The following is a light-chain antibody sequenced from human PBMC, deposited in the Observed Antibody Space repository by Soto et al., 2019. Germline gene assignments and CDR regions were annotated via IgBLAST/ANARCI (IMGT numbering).Light chain of an antibody. Sequence: IVLTQSPGTLSFSPGERATLSCRASQSVSSYLGWYQQKPGQAPRLLIYDASTRATGISARFSGSGSGTDFTLTISSLEPEDFAVYYCQQRSNWPVTFGQGTKVDIK. V-gene: IGKV3-11*01. CDR2: DAS. CDR1: QSVSSY. J-gene: IGKJ1*01. CDR3: QQRSNWPVT.